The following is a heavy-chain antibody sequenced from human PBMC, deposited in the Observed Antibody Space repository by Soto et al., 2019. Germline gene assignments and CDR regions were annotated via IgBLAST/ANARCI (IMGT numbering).Heavy chain of an antibody. J-gene: IGHJ4*02. Sequence: QVQLVQSGAEVQKPGSSVKVSCKASGGTFSSYAISWVRQAPGQGLEWMGGIIPIFGTANYAQKFQGRVTITADESTSTAYMELSSLRSEDTAVYYCARIEGAYSGYDEGEFDYWGQGTLVTVSS. V-gene: IGHV1-69*01. D-gene: IGHD5-12*01. CDR3: ARIEGAYSGYDEGEFDY. CDR2: IIPIFGTA. CDR1: GGTFSSYA.